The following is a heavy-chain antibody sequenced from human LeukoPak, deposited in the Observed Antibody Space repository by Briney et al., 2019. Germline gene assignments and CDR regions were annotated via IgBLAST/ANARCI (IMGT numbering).Heavy chain of an antibody. CDR1: GGSISSYY. CDR3: ARAQCSSTSCTSYYYYGMDV. J-gene: IGHJ6*02. V-gene: IGHV4-59*01. D-gene: IGHD2-2*01. Sequence: SETLSLTCTVSGGSISSYYWSWIRQPPGKGLEWIGYIYYSGSTNYNPSLKSRVTISVDTSKNQFSLKLSSVTAADTAVYYCARAQCSSTSCTSYYYYGMDVWGQGTTVTVSS. CDR2: IYYSGST.